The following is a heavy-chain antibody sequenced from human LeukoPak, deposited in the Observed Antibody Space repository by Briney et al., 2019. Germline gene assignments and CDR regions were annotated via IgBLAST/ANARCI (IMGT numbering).Heavy chain of an antibody. D-gene: IGHD3-22*01. Sequence: PSETLSLTCAVYGGSFSGYYWSWIRQPPGKGLEWIGEINHSGSTNYNPSLKSRVTISVDTSKNQFSLKLSSVTAADTAVYYCARLRLSGYYDSSGYTDYWGQGTLVTVSS. CDR1: GGSFSGYY. J-gene: IGHJ4*02. CDR3: ARLRLSGYYDSSGYTDY. V-gene: IGHV4-34*01. CDR2: INHSGST.